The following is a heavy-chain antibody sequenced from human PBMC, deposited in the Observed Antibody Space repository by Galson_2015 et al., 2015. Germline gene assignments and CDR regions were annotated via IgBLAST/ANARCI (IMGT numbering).Heavy chain of an antibody. Sequence: SVKVSCKASGYTFTSYGISWVRQAPGQGLEWMGWISAHNGNTNYAQKLQGRVTMTTDTSTSTAYMELRSLRSDDTAVYYCARDPSTLGAFDIWGQGTMVTVSS. CDR1: GYTFTSYG. CDR2: ISAHNGNT. CDR3: ARDPSTLGAFDI. V-gene: IGHV1-18*01. J-gene: IGHJ3*02. D-gene: IGHD2-2*01.